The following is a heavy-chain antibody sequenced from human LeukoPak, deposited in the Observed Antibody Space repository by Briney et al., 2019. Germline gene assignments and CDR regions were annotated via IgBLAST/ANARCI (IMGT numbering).Heavy chain of an antibody. Sequence: ASVKVSCKASGYTFTGHYMHWVRQAPGQGLEWMGWINPNSGATKSAQKFQGRVTMTRDTSITTAYMELRRLRSDDPAVYYCAREMTPVGGSPLIWFDPWGQGTLVTVSS. J-gene: IGHJ5*02. V-gene: IGHV1-2*02. CDR3: AREMTPVGGSPLIWFDP. CDR2: INPNSGAT. D-gene: IGHD4-23*01. CDR1: GYTFTGHY.